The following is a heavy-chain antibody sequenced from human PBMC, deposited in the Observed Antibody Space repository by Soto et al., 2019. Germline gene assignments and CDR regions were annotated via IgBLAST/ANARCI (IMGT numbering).Heavy chain of an antibody. CDR2: IYYSGST. D-gene: IGHD3-10*01. V-gene: IGHV4-39*01. J-gene: IGHJ4*02. Sequence: KPSETLSLTCTVSGGSISSSSYHWGWIRQPPGKGLEWIGSIYYSGSTYYNPSLKSRVTISVDTSKNQFSLKLSSVTAADTAVYYCARQSITMVRGVIGDYWGQGTLVTVSS. CDR3: ARQSITMVRGVIGDY. CDR1: GGSISSSSYH.